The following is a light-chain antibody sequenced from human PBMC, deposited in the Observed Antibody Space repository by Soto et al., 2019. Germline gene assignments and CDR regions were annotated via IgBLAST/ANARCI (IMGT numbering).Light chain of an antibody. V-gene: IGLV1-44*01. CDR2: LNS. J-gene: IGLJ1*01. CDR3: SSYTSSITRIV. CDR1: SSSIERNT. Sequence: QSVLTQPPSASGTPGQRVTISCSGDSSSIERNTVSWYQQLPGMAPKLLIYLNSRRPSGVPDRFSGSKSGNTASLTISGLQPEDEADYYCSSYTSSITRIVFGSGTKVTVL.